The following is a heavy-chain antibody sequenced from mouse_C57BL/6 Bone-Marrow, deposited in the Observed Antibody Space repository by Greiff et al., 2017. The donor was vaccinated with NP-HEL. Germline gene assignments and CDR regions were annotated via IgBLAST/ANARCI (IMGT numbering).Heavy chain of an antibody. J-gene: IGHJ3*01. D-gene: IGHD3-2*02. CDR2: ISNGGGST. CDR3: ARHDTAQATAWFAY. V-gene: IGHV5-12*01. Sequence: EVQLVEPGGGLVQPGGSLKLSCAASGFTFSDYYMYWVRQTPEQRLEWVAYISNGGGSTYYPETVKGRFTLSRDNAKNTLYLQMSRLKSEDTAMYYCARHDTAQATAWFAYWGQGTLVTVSA. CDR1: GFTFSDYY.